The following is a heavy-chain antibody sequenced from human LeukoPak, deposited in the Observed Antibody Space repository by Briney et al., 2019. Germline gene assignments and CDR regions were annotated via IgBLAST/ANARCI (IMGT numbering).Heavy chain of an antibody. D-gene: IGHD3-3*01. CDR1: GGSISSYY. Sequence: SETLSLTCTVSGGSISSYYWSWIRQPPGKGLEWIGYIYYCGSTNYNPSLKSRVTISVDTSKNQFSLKLSSVTAADTAVYYCATRRDFWSGQKSYDYWGQGTLVTVSS. CDR3: ATRRDFWSGQKSYDY. CDR2: IYYCGST. V-gene: IGHV4-59*01. J-gene: IGHJ4*02.